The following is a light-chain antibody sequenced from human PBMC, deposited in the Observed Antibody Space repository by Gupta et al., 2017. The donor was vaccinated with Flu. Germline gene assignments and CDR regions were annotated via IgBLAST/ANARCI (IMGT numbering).Light chain of an antibody. CDR2: EVS. CDR1: SSDVGGYNY. CDR3: SSYTKSGTLV. J-gene: IGLJ3*02. Sequence: QSALTQPASVSGYPGQPITIPCTGTSSDVGGYNYVSWYQQYPGKVPRLIISEVSNRPSGISGRFSGSKSGNTASLTISGLQAEDEASYYCSSYTKSGTLVFGGGTKLTVL. V-gene: IGLV2-14*01.